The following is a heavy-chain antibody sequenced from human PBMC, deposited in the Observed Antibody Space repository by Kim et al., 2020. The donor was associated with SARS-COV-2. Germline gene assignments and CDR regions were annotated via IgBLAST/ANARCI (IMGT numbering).Heavy chain of an antibody. Sequence: SETLSLTCTVSGGSISSGGYYWSWIRQHPGKGLEWIGYIYYSGSTYYNPSLKSRVTISVDTAKNQCSLKLSSVTAADTAVYYCARARTPMVVVVINAFDIWGQGTMVTVSS. CDR2: IYYSGST. V-gene: IGHV4-31*03. D-gene: IGHD3-22*01. CDR1: GGSISSGGYY. J-gene: IGHJ3*02. CDR3: ARARTPMVVVVINAFDI.